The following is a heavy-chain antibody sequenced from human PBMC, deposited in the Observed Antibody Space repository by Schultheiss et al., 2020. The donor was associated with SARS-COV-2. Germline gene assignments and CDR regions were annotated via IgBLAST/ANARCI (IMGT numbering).Heavy chain of an antibody. Sequence: SETLSLTCAVSGGSISSSNWWSWVRQPPGKGLEWIGYIYYSGSTYYNPSLKSRVTISVDTSKNQFSLKLSSVTAADTATYYCARGKYRPDYWGQGTLVTVSS. CDR2: IYYSGST. CDR1: GGSISSSNW. J-gene: IGHJ4*02. V-gene: IGHV4-4*02. D-gene: IGHD5-18*01. CDR3: ARGKYRPDY.